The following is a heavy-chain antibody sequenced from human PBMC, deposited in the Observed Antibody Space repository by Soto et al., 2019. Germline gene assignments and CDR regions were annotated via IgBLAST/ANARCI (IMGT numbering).Heavy chain of an antibody. D-gene: IGHD2-2*02. V-gene: IGHV3-23*01. Sequence: XGSLRLSCAASGFTFSRYAMSWVRQAPGKGLEWVSAISGSSGNTYYADSVKGRFTISRDNSKKMLYLQMNSLRAEDTAVYYCAKINHYTWFDHSGQGTLVTVSS. J-gene: IGHJ5*02. CDR2: ISGSSGNT. CDR1: GFTFSRYA. CDR3: AKINHYTWFDH.